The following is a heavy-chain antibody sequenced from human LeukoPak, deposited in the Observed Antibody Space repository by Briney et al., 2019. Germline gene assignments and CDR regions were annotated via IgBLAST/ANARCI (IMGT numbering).Heavy chain of an antibody. J-gene: IGHJ4*02. CDR1: GFSFSSYS. V-gene: IGHV3-30*02. Sequence: GGSLRLSCAASGFSFSSYSMNWVRQAPGKGLEWVAFIRYDGSNKYYADSVKGRFTISRDNSKNTLYLQMNSLRAEDTAVYYCAKGGFHYDYCFDYWGQGTLVTVSS. CDR3: AKGGFHYDYCFDY. D-gene: IGHD3-16*01. CDR2: IRYDGSNK.